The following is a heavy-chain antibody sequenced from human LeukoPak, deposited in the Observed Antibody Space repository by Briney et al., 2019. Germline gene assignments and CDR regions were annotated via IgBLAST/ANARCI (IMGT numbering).Heavy chain of an antibody. J-gene: IGHJ4*02. D-gene: IGHD5-12*01. CDR3: AKAPYSGYDAIDY. V-gene: IGHV3-30*02. CDR2: IRYDGSNK. CDR1: GFTFSSYG. Sequence: QPGGSLRLSCAASGFTFSSYGMHWVRQAPGKGLEWVALIRYDGSNKYYADSVKGRFTISRDNSKNALYLQMNSLRGEDTAVYYCAKAPYSGYDAIDYWGQGTLVTVSS.